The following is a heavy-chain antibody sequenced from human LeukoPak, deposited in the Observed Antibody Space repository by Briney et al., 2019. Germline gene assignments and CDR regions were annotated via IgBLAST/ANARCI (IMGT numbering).Heavy chain of an antibody. CDR2: IVVGSGNT. J-gene: IGHJ4*02. D-gene: IGHD1-26*01. V-gene: IGHV1-58*02. Sequence: ASVKVSCKASGFTFTSSAMQWVRQARGQRLEWIGWIVVGSGNTNYAQKFQGRVTMTRNTSISTAYMELSSLRSEDTAVYYCAMVSGSYSMIDYWGQGTLVTVSS. CDR1: GFTFTSSA. CDR3: AMVSGSYSMIDY.